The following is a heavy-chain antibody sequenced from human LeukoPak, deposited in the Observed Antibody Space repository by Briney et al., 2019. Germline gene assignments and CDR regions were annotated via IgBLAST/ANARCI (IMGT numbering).Heavy chain of an antibody. J-gene: IGHJ4*02. CDR3: ARDRIAVAAKYYFDY. CDR1: GGTFSSYA. D-gene: IGHD6-19*01. CDR2: IIPIFGTA. Sequence: ASVKVSCKASGGTFSSYAISWVRQAPGQGLEWMGGIIPIFGTANYAQKFQGRVTITADESTSTAYMELSSLRSEDTAVYYCARDRIAVAAKYYFDYWGQGTLVTVSS. V-gene: IGHV1-69*01.